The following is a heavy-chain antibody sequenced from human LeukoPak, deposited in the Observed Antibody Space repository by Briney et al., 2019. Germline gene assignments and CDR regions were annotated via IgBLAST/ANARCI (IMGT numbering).Heavy chain of an antibody. CDR1: GGSISSSSYY. D-gene: IGHD3-3*01. J-gene: IGHJ4*02. V-gene: IGHV4-39*01. CDR2: IYYSGST. Sequence: SEALSLTCTVSGGSISSSSYYWGWIRQPPGKGLEWIGSIYYSGSTYYNPSLKSRVTISVDTSKNQFSLKLSSVTAADTAVYYCARRYDFWSGYYNYWGQGTLVTVSS. CDR3: ARRYDFWSGYYNY.